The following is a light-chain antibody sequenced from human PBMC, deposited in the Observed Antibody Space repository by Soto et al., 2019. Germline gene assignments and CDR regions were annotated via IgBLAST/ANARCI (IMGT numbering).Light chain of an antibody. CDR1: SSEVGGYNY. CDR2: DVT. V-gene: IGLV2-14*03. J-gene: IGLJ3*02. Sequence: QSVLTQPASVSGSHGQSISISCTGTSSEVGGYNYVSWYQQHPGKAPKLMIYDVTNRPSGVSDRFSGSKSGNTASLTISGLQAEDEADYYCSSYTSSSTRLRVFGGGTKLTVL. CDR3: SSYTSSSTRLRV.